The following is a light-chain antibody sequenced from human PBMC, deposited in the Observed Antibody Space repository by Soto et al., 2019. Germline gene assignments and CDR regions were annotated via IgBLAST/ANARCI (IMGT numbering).Light chain of an antibody. CDR1: QGIGND. V-gene: IGKV1-6*01. CDR3: LQDHSYPRT. Sequence: AIPMTQSPSSLSASVGDRVTITCRSSQGIGNDLGWYRQKPGKAPILLIYAATRLQSEVTSRFSGSGSGTDFTLTISSLRPEDFATYYCLQDHSYPRTFGQGTTVEVK. J-gene: IGKJ1*01. CDR2: AAT.